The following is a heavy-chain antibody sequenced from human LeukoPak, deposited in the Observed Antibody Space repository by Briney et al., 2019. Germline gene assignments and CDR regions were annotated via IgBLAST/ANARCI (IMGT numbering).Heavy chain of an antibody. J-gene: IGHJ6*03. V-gene: IGHV4-34*01. CDR2: INHSGST. CDR3: ARGGNYYYMDV. Sequence: SETLSLTCAVYGGSFSGYYWSWIRQPPGKGLEWIGEINHSGSTNFNPSLKSRVTISVDTSKNRFSLKLSSVTAADTAVYYCARGGNYYYMDVWGKGTTVTVSS. CDR1: GGSFSGYY.